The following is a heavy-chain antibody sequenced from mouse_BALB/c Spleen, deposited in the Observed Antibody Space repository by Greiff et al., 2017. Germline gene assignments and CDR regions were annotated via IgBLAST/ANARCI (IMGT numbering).Heavy chain of an antibody. CDR1: GFNIKDTY. Sequence: EVQLQQSGAELVKPGASVKLSCTASGFNIKDTYMHWVKQRPGQGLEWIGRIDPANGNTKYDPKFQGKATITADTSSNTAYLQLSSLTSEDTAVYYCAKARATFAYWGQGTLVTVSA. V-gene: IGHV14-3*02. CDR3: AKARATFAY. D-gene: IGHD3-1*01. J-gene: IGHJ3*01. CDR2: IDPANGNT.